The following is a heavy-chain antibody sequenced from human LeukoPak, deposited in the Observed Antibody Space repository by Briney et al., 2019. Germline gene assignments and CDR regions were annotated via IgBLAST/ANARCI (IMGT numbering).Heavy chain of an antibody. Sequence: ASVKVSCKVSGYTLTDLSMHWVRQAPGKGLEWMGGVDSDDGERLYAQKFQGRVTMTEDAFVDTAYMELSGLRSDDTAVYFCATEVGSRYFEYWGQGALVTVSS. CDR2: VDSDDGER. V-gene: IGHV1-24*01. J-gene: IGHJ4*02. CDR1: GYTLTDLS. CDR3: ATEVGSRYFEY. D-gene: IGHD6-19*01.